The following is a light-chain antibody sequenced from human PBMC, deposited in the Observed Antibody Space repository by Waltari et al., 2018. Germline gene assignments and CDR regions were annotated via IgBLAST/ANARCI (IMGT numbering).Light chain of an antibody. CDR1: QSINSW. V-gene: IGKV1-5*03. CDR2: KAS. CDR3: QQYNSYSRT. Sequence: DIQMTQSPSTLSVYVGDRATITCRASQSINSWLAWYQQKPGKAPNLLIYKASTLESGVPSRFSGSGSGTEFTLTISSLQPDDFATYYCQQYNSYSRTFGQGTKVEIK. J-gene: IGKJ1*01.